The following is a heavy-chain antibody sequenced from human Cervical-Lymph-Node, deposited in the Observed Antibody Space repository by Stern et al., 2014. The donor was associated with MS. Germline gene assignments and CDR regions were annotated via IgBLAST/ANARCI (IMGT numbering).Heavy chain of an antibody. Sequence: EMQLVESGAEVKKPGESLKISCRTSGYTFTTSWIGWVRQMPGKGLEWMGTFYPGDSDTRYSPSFQGQVPMSAAKPISTASRQRSSLKASDTAIYYCARHRSSGYYDYWGQGTLVTVSS. D-gene: IGHD3-22*01. CDR1: GYTFTTSW. V-gene: IGHV5-51*01. CDR3: ARHRSSGYYDY. J-gene: IGHJ4*02. CDR2: FYPGDSDT.